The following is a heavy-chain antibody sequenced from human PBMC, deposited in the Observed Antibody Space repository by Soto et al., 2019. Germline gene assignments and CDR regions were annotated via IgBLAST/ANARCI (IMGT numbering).Heavy chain of an antibody. CDR2: MNPNSGNT. V-gene: IGHV1-8*01. Sequence: ASVKVSCKASGYTFTNYNINWVRQATGQGLEWMAWMNPNSGNTGYAQKFQGRVTVTRNTSISTAYMDLSSLRPEDTAVYYCAGGLSGYGDYFAFDVWGQGTMVTVSS. CDR1: GYTFTNYN. D-gene: IGHD4-17*01. CDR3: AGGLSGYGDYFAFDV. J-gene: IGHJ3*01.